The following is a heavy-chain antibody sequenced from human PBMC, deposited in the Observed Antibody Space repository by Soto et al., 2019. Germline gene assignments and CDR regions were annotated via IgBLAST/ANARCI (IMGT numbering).Heavy chain of an antibody. CDR2: ISGSGGST. D-gene: IGHD2-8*01. CDR3: AKSRYCTNGVCYPNWFDP. Sequence: GGSLRLSCAASGFTFSSYAMSWVRQAPGKGLEWVSAISGSGGSTYYADSVKGRFTISRDNSKNTLYLQMNSLRAEDTAVYYCAKSRYCTNGVCYPNWFDPWGQGTLVTVS. CDR1: GFTFSSYA. J-gene: IGHJ5*02. V-gene: IGHV3-23*01.